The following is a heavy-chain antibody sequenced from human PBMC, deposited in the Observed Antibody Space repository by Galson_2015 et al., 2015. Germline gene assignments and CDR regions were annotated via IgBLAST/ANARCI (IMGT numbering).Heavy chain of an antibody. CDR2: ISYDGSNK. J-gene: IGHJ4*02. CDR3: ARGRGWETLRKSPFDY. Sequence: SLRLSCAASGFTFSSYAMHWVRQAPGKGLGWVAVISYDGSNKYYADSVKGRFTISRDNSRDTLYLQMNSLRAEDTAVYYCARGRGWETLRKSPFDYWGQGTLVTVSS. V-gene: IGHV3-30-3*01. D-gene: IGHD1-26*01. CDR1: GFTFSSYA.